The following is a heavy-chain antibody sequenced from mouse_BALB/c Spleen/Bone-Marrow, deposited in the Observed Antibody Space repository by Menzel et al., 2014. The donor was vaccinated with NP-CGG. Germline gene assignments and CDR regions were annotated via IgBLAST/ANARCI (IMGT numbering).Heavy chain of an antibody. CDR2: ISSGGSYT. J-gene: IGHJ2*01. CDR3: ARHGITRLLDY. Sequence: EVKVVDSGGGLVKPGGSLKLSCAASGFTFSSYAMSWVRQTPEKRLEWVATISSGGSYTYYPDSVKGRFTISRDNAKNTLYLQMGSLRSEDTAMYYCARHGITRLLDYWGQGTTLTVSS. V-gene: IGHV5-9-3*01. CDR1: GFTFSSYA. D-gene: IGHD2-4*01.